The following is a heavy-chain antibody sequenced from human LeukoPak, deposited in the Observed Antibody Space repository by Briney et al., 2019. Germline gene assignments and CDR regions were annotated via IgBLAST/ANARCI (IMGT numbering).Heavy chain of an antibody. V-gene: IGHV3-64D*06. J-gene: IGHJ4*02. D-gene: IGHD6-19*01. CDR3: VKGGSGWYGGFYYFDY. CDR1: GFTFSSYA. CDR2: ISSNGGST. Sequence: GGSLRPSCSASGFTFSSYAMHWVRQAPGKGLEYVSAISSNGGSTYYADSVKGRFTISRDNSKNTLYLQMSSLRAEDTAVYYCVKGGSGWYGGFYYFDYWGQGTLVTVSS.